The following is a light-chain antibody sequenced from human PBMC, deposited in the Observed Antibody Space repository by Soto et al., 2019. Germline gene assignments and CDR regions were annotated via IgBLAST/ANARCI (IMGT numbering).Light chain of an antibody. Sequence: VLTQSPGTLSLSQGGRATLSCRPSQSVRRSLAWFQQRPGQSPRLLISGASMRASGVPVRFIGSGSGTDFTLTITRLEPEDFAVYYCQQYGGSPITFGLGTRLE. V-gene: IGKV3-20*01. CDR3: QQYGGSPIT. CDR1: QSVRRS. J-gene: IGKJ5*01. CDR2: GAS.